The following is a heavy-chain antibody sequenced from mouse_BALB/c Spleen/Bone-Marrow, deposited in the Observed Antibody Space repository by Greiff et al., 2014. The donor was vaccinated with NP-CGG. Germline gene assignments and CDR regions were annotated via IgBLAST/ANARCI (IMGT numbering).Heavy chain of an antibody. Sequence: VMLVESGPELMKPGASVKISCKATGYTFSSYWIEWVKQRPGHGLEWIGEILPGSGNTHYNEKSKGKATFTADTSSNTAYMQLSSLTSEDSAVYYCTRQGFACWGQGTLVTVSA. CDR2: ILPGSGNT. CDR1: GYTFSSYW. J-gene: IGHJ3*01. V-gene: IGHV1-9*01. CDR3: TRQGFAC.